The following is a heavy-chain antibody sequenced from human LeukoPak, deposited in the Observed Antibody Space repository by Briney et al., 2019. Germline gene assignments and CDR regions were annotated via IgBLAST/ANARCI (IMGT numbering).Heavy chain of an antibody. V-gene: IGHV4-61*01. D-gene: IGHD5-24*01. J-gene: IGHJ5*02. CDR2: IYYSGST. Sequence: SETLSLTCTVSGGSVSSGSYYWSWIRQPPGKGLEWIGYIYYSGSTNYNPSLKSRVTISVDTSKNQFSLKLSSVTAADTAVYYCAREVKRRDGYNCDWFDPWGQGTLVTVSS. CDR1: GGSVSSGSYY. CDR3: AREVKRRDGYNCDWFDP.